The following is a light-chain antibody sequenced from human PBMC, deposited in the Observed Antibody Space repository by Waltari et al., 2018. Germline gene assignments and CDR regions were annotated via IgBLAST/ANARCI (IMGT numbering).Light chain of an antibody. CDR3: SSYAGSKYV. Sequence: QSALTQLPSASGSPGQSVTISCTGTSSHVGAYNYVSWYQQHPGNAPKLMVYEVSKRPSGVPDHFSGSKSGNTASLTVSGLQAEDEADYFCSSYAGSKYVFGTGTKLTVL. CDR2: EVS. V-gene: IGLV2-8*01. CDR1: SSHVGAYNY. J-gene: IGLJ1*01.